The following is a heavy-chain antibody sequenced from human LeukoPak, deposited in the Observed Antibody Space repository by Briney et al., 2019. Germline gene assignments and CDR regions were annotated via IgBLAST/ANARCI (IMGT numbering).Heavy chain of an antibody. CDR3: ASSGLLNVQYGMDV. CDR2: ISGSGGST. Sequence: GGALRLPCAASGFTSSSYAMSWVRQAPGKGLEWVSDISGSGGSTYYADSVKGRFTLSRDNAKNSLYLQMNSLRAEDTAVYYCASSGLLNVQYGMDVWGKGTTVTVSS. CDR1: GFTSSSYA. D-gene: IGHD2-15*01. V-gene: IGHV3-23*01. J-gene: IGHJ6*04.